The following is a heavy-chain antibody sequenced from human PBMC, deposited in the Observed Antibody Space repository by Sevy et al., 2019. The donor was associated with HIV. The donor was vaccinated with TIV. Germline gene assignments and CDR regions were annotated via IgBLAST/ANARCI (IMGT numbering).Heavy chain of an antibody. J-gene: IGHJ4*02. V-gene: IGHV1-18*04. CDR3: ARVRYSSGLYYFDY. Sequence: ASVKVSCKASGYTFTSYGISWVRQAPGQGLEWMGWISAYNGNTNYAQKLQGRVTMTTDTSTRTAYMELRSLRSDDTAVYYCARVRYSSGLYYFDYWGQGTLVTVSS. D-gene: IGHD6-19*01. CDR2: ISAYNGNT. CDR1: GYTFTSYG.